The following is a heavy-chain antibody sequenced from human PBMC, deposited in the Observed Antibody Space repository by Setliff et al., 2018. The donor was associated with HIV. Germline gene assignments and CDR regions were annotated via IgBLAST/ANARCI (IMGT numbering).Heavy chain of an antibody. CDR2: INPNSGGT. D-gene: IGHD6-25*01. CDR1: GYTFTGYY. J-gene: IGHJ4*01. Sequence: GASVKVSCKASGYTFTGYYMHWVRQAPGQGLEWMGRINPNSGGTNYAQKFQGRVTMTRDTSMNTAYMELRGLRSDDTATYYCARVPSGAAGLVRAGFYFWGQGTLVTVSS. CDR3: ARVPSGAAGLVRAGFYF. V-gene: IGHV1-2*06.